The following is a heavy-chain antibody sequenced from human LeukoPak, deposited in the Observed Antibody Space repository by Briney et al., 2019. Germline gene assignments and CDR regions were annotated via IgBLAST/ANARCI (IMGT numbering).Heavy chain of an antibody. CDR3: ARDEYIHGDLTNFDS. D-gene: IGHD4-17*01. V-gene: IGHV3-11*04. CDR2: ISSSGSMI. Sequence: GGSLRLSCAASGFTFSDYYMSWIRQAPGKGLEWVSYISSSGSMISDADSVKGRFTIPRDNAKKSLYLQMNSLRAEDTAVYYCARDEYIHGDLTNFDSWGQGTLVIVSS. CDR1: GFTFSDYY. J-gene: IGHJ4*02.